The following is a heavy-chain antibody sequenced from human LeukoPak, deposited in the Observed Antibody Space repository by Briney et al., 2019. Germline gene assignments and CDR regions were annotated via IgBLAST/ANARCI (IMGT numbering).Heavy chain of an antibody. V-gene: IGHV3-7*01. D-gene: IGHD3-22*01. CDR2: INEDGSEK. Sequence: GGSLRLSCAASGFTFNNFWMSWVRQAPGKGLEWVANINEDGSEKYYVDSVKGRFTISRDNAKDSLYLQMNSLTAEDTAVYYCARVRYDSSGYRGFDYWGQGTLVTVSS. CDR1: GFTFNNFW. CDR3: ARVRYDSSGYRGFDY. J-gene: IGHJ4*02.